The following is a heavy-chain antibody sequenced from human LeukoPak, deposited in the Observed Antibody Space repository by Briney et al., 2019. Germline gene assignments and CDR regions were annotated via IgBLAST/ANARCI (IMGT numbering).Heavy chain of an antibody. CDR3: ARAGYYYDSSGYYFDY. Sequence: ASEKVSCKASGYTFTSYYMHWVRQAPGQGLEWMGIINSSGGSTSYAQKFQGRVTMTRDTSTSTVYMELSSLGSEDTAVYYCARAGYYYDSSGYYFDYWGQGTLVTVSS. V-gene: IGHV1-46*01. CDR2: INSSGGST. CDR1: GYTFTSYY. J-gene: IGHJ4*02. D-gene: IGHD3-22*01.